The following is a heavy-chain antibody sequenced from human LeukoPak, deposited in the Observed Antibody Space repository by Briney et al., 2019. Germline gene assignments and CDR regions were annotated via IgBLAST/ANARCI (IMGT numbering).Heavy chain of an antibody. D-gene: IGHD3-10*01. J-gene: IGHJ6*02. CDR2: ISYAGSNN. Sequence: QPWRSLRLSCAASGFTFSSYTMDWVRQAPGKGLEWVARISYAGSNNYYADSVKGRFTISSDNPKNTLYLQMDSLRAEDTAVYYCARAAHTTYVLGRYYYYAMDVWGQGTTVTVSS. CDR3: ARAAHTTYVLGRYYYYAMDV. V-gene: IGHV3-30-3*01. CDR1: GFTFSSYT.